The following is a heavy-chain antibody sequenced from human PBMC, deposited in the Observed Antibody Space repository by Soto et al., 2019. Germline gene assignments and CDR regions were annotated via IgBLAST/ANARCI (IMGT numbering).Heavy chain of an antibody. Sequence: ASETLSLTCTVSGGSISTISYYWGWLRQPPGEGLEWIASIYHSGSTYYNPSLKSRVTISVDTSKNQFSLKLSSVTAADTAVYYCARASIVTMIVVGNNWFDPWGQGTLVTVSS. V-gene: IGHV4-39*07. CDR2: IYHSGST. CDR3: ARASIVTMIVVGNNWFDP. CDR1: GGSISTISYY. D-gene: IGHD3-22*01. J-gene: IGHJ5*02.